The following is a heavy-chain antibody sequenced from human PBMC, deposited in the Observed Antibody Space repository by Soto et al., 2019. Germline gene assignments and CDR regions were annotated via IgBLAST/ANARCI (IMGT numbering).Heavy chain of an antibody. Sequence: QVQLVESGGGVVQPGRSLRLSCAASGFTFSSYGMHWVRQAPGKGLEWVAVIWSDGSNKYYADSVKGRFPISRDNSKNTLYMQMNSLRAEDTAVYYCARDRGYYDSSGYHYYFDYWGQGTLVTVSS. CDR1: GFTFSSYG. CDR3: ARDRGYYDSSGYHYYFDY. V-gene: IGHV3-33*01. D-gene: IGHD3-22*01. J-gene: IGHJ4*02. CDR2: IWSDGSNK.